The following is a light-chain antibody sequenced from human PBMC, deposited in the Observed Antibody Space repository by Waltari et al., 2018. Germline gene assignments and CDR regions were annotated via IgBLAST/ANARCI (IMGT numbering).Light chain of an antibody. CDR3: QQRSIWPYT. J-gene: IGKJ2*01. Sequence: EIVLTQSPATLSLSPGETATLSCRASQSIRPYLGRYQQKPGQAPRLLLFDASSRATGIPARFRGTGSGTDFTLTVSDLEPEDFGIYYCQQRSIWPYTFGQGTRLEIK. CDR2: DAS. CDR1: QSIRPY. V-gene: IGKV3-11*01.